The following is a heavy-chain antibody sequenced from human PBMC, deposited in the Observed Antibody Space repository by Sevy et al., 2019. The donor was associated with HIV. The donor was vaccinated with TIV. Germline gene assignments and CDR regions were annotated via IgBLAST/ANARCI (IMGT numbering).Heavy chain of an antibody. V-gene: IGHV1-2*02. D-gene: IGHD3-3*01. J-gene: IGHJ6*02. CDR2: INPNSGGT. Sequence: ASVKVSCKASGYTFTGYYMHWVRQAPGQGLEWMGWINPNSGGTNYAQKFQGRVTMTRDTSISTAYMELGRLRSDDTAVYYCARDHHYDFWSGYYTQGPYGMDVWGQGTTVTVSS. CDR3: ARDHHYDFWSGYYTQGPYGMDV. CDR1: GYTFTGYY.